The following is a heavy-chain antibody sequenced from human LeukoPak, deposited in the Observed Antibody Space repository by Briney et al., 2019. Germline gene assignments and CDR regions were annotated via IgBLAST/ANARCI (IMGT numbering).Heavy chain of an antibody. CDR1: GYTLTELS. V-gene: IGHV1-24*01. J-gene: IGHJ6*02. CDR2: LDPEDGET. D-gene: IGHD3-10*01. CDR3: ATGSMVRGVYWGPYYYYGMDV. Sequence: ASVKVSCKVSGYTLTELSMHWVRQAPGKGLEWMGGLDPEDGETIYAQKFQGRVTMTEDTSTDTAYMELSSLRSEDTAVYYCATGSMVRGVYWGPYYYYGMDVWGQGTTVTVSS.